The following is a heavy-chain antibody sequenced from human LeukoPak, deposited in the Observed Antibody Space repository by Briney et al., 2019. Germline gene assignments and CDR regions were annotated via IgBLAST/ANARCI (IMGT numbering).Heavy chain of an antibody. CDR1: GFTFSSYG. V-gene: IGHV3-30*18. Sequence: GGSLGLSCAASGFTFSSYGMHWVRQAPGKGLEWVAVISYDGSNKYYADSVKGRFTISRDNSKNTLYVQMNSLRAEDTAVYYCAKVVYSSGWYDAFDLWGQGTMVTVSS. CDR2: ISYDGSNK. D-gene: IGHD6-19*01. CDR3: AKVVYSSGWYDAFDL. J-gene: IGHJ3*01.